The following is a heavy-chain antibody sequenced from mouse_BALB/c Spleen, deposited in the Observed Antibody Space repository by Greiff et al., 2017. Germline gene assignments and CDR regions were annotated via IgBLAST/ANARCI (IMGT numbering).Heavy chain of an antibody. V-gene: IGHV3-8*02. CDR3: ARWRGYDPPFAY. Sequence: EVMLVESGPSLVKPSQTLSLTCSVTGDSITSGYWNWIRKFPGNKLEYMGYISYSGSTYYNPSLKSRISITRDTSKNQYYLQLNSVTTEDTATYYCARWRGYDPPFAYWGQGTLVTVSA. CDR2: ISYSGST. D-gene: IGHD2-2*01. J-gene: IGHJ3*01. CDR1: GDSITSGY.